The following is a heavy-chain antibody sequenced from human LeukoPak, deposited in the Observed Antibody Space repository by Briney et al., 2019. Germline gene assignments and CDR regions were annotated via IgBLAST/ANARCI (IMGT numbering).Heavy chain of an antibody. Sequence: PGGSLRLSCAASGFTFGSYEMNWVRQAPGKGLEWVSYISSSGSTIYYADSVKGRFTISRDNAKNSLYLQMNSLRAEDTAVYYCARVSDGATGGSYWGQGTLVTVSS. D-gene: IGHD2-15*01. CDR3: ARVSDGATGGSY. CDR2: ISSSGSTI. CDR1: GFTFGSYE. V-gene: IGHV3-48*03. J-gene: IGHJ4*02.